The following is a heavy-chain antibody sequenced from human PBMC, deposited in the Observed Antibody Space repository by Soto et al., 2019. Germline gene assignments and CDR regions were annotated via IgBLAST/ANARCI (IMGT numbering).Heavy chain of an antibody. CDR1: GGTFSSYV. CDR3: ASTHIIRWLGDIYDYGMDV. J-gene: IGHJ6*02. D-gene: IGHD3-10*01. V-gene: IGHV1-69*01. Sequence: QLVQSGAEVKKPGSSVKISCKASGGTFSSYVISWLRQAPGQGLEWMGGVIPILGQTYYAPNLQGRVTITADVSTRTAYMELNRLTSADTAVYFCASTHIIRWLGDIYDYGMDVWGQGTTVTVSS. CDR2: VIPILGQT.